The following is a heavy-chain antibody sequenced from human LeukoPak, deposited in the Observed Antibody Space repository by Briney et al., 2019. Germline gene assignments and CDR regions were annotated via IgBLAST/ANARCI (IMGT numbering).Heavy chain of an antibody. CDR1: GYTFTSYY. V-gene: IGHV1-46*01. CDR3: ASSVTTWSYFDY. D-gene: IGHD4-17*01. CDR2: INPSGGST. J-gene: IGHJ4*02. Sequence: VASVRVSCKASGYTFTSYYMHWVRQAPGQGLEWMGIINPSGGSTSYAQKFQGRVTMTRDTSTSTVYMELSSLRSEDTAVYYCASSVTTWSYFDYWGQGTLVTVSS.